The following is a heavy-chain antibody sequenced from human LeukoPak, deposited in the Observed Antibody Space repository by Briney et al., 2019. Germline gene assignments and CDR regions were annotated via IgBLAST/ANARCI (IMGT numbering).Heavy chain of an antibody. Sequence: GGSLRLSCAGSGFTFSTYSMNWVRQAPGKGLEWVSSISSRSSNLYYADSVKGRFTISRDNAKNSLYLQMNSLRAEDTALYYCARDGGVDGYNSYFDYWGQGTLVTVSS. V-gene: IGHV3-21*01. D-gene: IGHD5-24*01. CDR1: GFTFSTYS. J-gene: IGHJ4*02. CDR2: ISSRSSNL. CDR3: ARDGGVDGYNSYFDY.